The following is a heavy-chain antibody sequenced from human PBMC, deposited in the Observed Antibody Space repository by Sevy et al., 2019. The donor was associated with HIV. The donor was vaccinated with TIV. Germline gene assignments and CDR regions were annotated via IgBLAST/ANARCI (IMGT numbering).Heavy chain of an antibody. J-gene: IGHJ6*02. CDR2: IGTAGDT. CDR3: ARARIYYYDSSDWGLDGMDV. V-gene: IGHV3-13*01. CDR1: GFTFSSYD. Sequence: GGSLRLSCAASGFTFSSYDMHWVRQATGKGLEWVSAIGTAGDTYYPGSVKGRFTISRENAKNSLYLQMNSLRAGDTAVYYCARARIYYYDSSDWGLDGMDVWGQGTTVTVSS. D-gene: IGHD3-22*01.